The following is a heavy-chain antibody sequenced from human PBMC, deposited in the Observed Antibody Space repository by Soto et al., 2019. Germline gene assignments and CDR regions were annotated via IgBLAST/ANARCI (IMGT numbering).Heavy chain of an antibody. V-gene: IGHV1-3*01. Sequence: QVQLVQSGAEVTKPGASVKVSCKASGYTFTSYAMHWVRQAPGQRLEWMGWINAGNGNRKYSQKFQARVTITRDTSASTAYMELSSLRSEDTAVYYCARDSPPSDYWGQGTLVTVSS. J-gene: IGHJ4*02. CDR2: INAGNGNR. CDR1: GYTFTSYA. CDR3: ARDSPPSDY.